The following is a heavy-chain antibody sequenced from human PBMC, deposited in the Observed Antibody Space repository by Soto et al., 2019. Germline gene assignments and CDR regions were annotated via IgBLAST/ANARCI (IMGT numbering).Heavy chain of an antibody. V-gene: IGHV1-46*02. CDR1: GYIFNSYY. J-gene: IGHJ4*02. CDR2: INPFDGSR. Sequence: ASVKVCCKASGYIFNSYYIHWVRQAPGQGLEWMGWINPFDGSRMFAQSFQGRVTMTRDTSTSTVYMEVSSLRSEDTAVYYCSRVDPGETSPFDHWGQGTLVTVS. CDR3: SRVDPGETSPFDH. D-gene: IGHD3-10*01.